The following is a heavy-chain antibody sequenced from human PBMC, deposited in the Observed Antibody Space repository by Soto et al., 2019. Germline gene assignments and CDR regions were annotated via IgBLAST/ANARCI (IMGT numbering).Heavy chain of an antibody. CDR2: IYYSGST. CDR1: GGSVSSGSYY. CDR3: ARAESGVRYYYYGMDV. D-gene: IGHD7-27*01. Sequence: PSETLSLTSTVSGGSVSSGSYYWSWIRQPPGKGLEWIGYIYYSGSTNYNPSLKSRVTISVDTSKNQFSLKLSSVTAADTAVYYCARAESGVRYYYYGMDVWGQGTTVTVSS. J-gene: IGHJ6*02. V-gene: IGHV4-61*01.